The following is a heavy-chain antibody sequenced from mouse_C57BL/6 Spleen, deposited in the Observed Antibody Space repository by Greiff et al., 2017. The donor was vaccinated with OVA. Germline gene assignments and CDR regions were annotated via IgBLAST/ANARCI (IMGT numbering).Heavy chain of an antibody. CDR1: GFSLTSYG. V-gene: IGHV2-2*01. CDR3: ARSPDHDYDPLYARDY. D-gene: IGHD2-4*01. CDR2: IWSGGST. Sequence: VHLVESGPGLVQPSQSLSITCTVSGFSLTSYGVHWVRQSPGTGLEWLGVIWSGGSTDYNAAFISRLSISKDNSKSQVFFKMNSLQADDTAIYYCARSPDHDYDPLYARDYWGQGTSVTVSS. J-gene: IGHJ4*01.